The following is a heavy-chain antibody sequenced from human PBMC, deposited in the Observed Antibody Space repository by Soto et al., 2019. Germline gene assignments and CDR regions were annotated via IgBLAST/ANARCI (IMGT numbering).Heavy chain of an antibody. Sequence: QLQLQESGPGLVKPSETLSLTCTVSGGSITRSIYYWGWIRQPPGKGLEWIGNIYYRGNTYYNPSLKSRVTISADTSNSQSSLELSSVTAADTATYYWTSGYWGPGAPDICGRGTMVTVSS. V-gene: IGHV4-39*01. CDR2: IYYRGNT. CDR3: TSGYWGPGAPDI. D-gene: IGHD2-2*03. CDR1: GGSITRSIYY. J-gene: IGHJ3*02.